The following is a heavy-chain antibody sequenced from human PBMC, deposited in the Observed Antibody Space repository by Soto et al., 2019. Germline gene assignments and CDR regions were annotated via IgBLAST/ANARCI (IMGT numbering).Heavy chain of an antibody. CDR1: GFTFSRYW. CDR3: VRDNHGDY. J-gene: IGHJ4*02. CDR2: INGDASLI. Sequence: EVQLVESGGGIVQPGGSLRLSCAASGFTFSRYWMHWVRQAPGKGLECVSRINGDASLITYAEFVNGRFTISRDNAKNTLYLQMNSLRAEDRAVYYCVRDNHGDYWGQGIQVTVSS. V-gene: IGHV3-74*01.